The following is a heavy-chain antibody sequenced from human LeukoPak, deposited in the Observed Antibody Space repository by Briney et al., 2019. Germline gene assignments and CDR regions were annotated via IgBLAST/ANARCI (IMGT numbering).Heavy chain of an antibody. CDR2: ISAYNGNT. V-gene: IGHV1-18*01. Sequence: ASVKVSCKASGYTFTSYGISWVRQAPGQGLEWMGWISAYNGNTNYAQKLQGRVTMTRDTSTSTVYMELSSLRSEDTAVYYCASADGGDDYWGQGTLVTVSS. CDR1: GYTFTSYG. J-gene: IGHJ4*02. D-gene: IGHD2-21*01. CDR3: ASADGGDDY.